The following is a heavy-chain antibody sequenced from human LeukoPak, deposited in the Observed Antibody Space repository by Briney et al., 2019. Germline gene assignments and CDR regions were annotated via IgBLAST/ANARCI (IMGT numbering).Heavy chain of an antibody. J-gene: IGHJ4*02. V-gene: IGHV3-23*01. CDR3: AKANVRGPVVVITYFDY. Sequence: PGGSLRLSCAASGFTFSSYAMSWVRQAPGKGLEWVSAISGSGGSTYYADSVKGRFTISRDNSKNTLYLQMNSLRAEDTAVYHCAKANVRGPVVVITYFDYWGQGTLVTVSS. CDR2: ISGSGGST. CDR1: GFTFSSYA. D-gene: IGHD3-22*01.